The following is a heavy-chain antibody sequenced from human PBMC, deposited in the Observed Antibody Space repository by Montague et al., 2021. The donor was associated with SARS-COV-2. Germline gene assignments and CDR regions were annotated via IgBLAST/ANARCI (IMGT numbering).Heavy chain of an antibody. CDR1: GFTFSSYG. J-gene: IGHJ6*02. V-gene: IGHV3-33*05. CDR2: ISYDGSNK. Sequence: SLRLSCAASGFTFSSYGMHWVRHAPGTGLECVAVISYDGSNKYYADSVKGRFTISRDNSKNTLYLQMNSLRAEDTAVYYCASDPKYYDILTGYLIARSYYDWYGMDVWGQGTTVTVSS. CDR3: ASDPKYYDILTGYLIARSYYDWYGMDV. D-gene: IGHD3-9*01.